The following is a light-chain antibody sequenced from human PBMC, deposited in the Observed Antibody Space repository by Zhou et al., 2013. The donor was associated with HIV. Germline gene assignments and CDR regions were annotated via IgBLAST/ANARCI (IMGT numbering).Light chain of an antibody. CDR2: DAS. J-gene: IGKJ5*01. Sequence: DIQMTQSPSSLSASIGDRVTITCQASQDIRYYLNWYQHKPGKAPKLLIYDASSLGIGVPSRFSGSGSGTFFSLTISSLQPEDIGTYYCQQYDNLPTFGQGTRLEIK. V-gene: IGKV1-33*01. CDR1: QDIRYY. CDR3: QQYDNLPT.